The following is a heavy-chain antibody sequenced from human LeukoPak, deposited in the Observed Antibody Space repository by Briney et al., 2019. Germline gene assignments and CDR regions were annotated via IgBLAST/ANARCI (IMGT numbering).Heavy chain of an antibody. J-gene: IGHJ4*02. CDR2: ISGSGGST. CDR1: GFTFDDYA. V-gene: IGHV3-23*01. CDR3: AKEAPTGYSSSWHKDGFFDY. D-gene: IGHD6-13*01. Sequence: GGSLRLSCAASGFTFDDYAMHWVRQAPGKGLEWVSAISGSGGSTYYADSVKGRFTISRDNSKNTLYLQMNSLRAEDTAVYYCAKEAPTGYSSSWHKDGFFDYWGQGTLVTVSS.